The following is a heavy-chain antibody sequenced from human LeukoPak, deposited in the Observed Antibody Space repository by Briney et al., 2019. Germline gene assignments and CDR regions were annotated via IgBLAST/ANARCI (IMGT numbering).Heavy chain of an antibody. V-gene: IGHV3-23*01. CDR1: GFIFSSYA. Sequence: GGSLRLSCAASGFIFSSYAMKWVRQAPGKGLEWVSTIAGSGTYYADSAKGRFTISRDNSKNTLYLQMNSLRAEDTAGYYGAKDHFMHDYWGQGTLVTVSS. J-gene: IGHJ4*02. CDR2: IAGSGT. CDR3: AKDHFMHDY. D-gene: IGHD3-16*01.